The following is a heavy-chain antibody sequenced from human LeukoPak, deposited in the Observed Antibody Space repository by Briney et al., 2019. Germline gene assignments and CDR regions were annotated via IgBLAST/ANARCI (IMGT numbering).Heavy chain of an antibody. CDR2: VSGSGGST. D-gene: IGHD3-22*01. Sequence: GGSLRLSCAASGFTFSSYAMSWVRQAPGKGLEWVSGVSGSGGSTYYADSVKGRFTISRDNPKNTLYLQMNSLRAEDTAVYYCAKDLGNYYDSSGYPDYWGQGTLVTVSS. CDR1: GFTFSSYA. CDR3: AKDLGNYYDSSGYPDY. V-gene: IGHV3-23*01. J-gene: IGHJ4*02.